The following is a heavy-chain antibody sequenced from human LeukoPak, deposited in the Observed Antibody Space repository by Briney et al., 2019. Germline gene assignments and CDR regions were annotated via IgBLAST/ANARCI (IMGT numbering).Heavy chain of an antibody. D-gene: IGHD1-26*01. V-gene: IGHV3-74*01. CDR3: GALTGF. CDR2: IKGDETT. CDR1: GFTLSSTW. J-gene: IGHJ4*02. Sequence: TGGSLRLSCAASGFTLSSTWMHWVRQAPGKGLVWVSHIKGDETTTYADSVKGRFTISRDNTKNTLYLQMNSLRAVDTAVYYCGALTGFWGQGTLVTVSS.